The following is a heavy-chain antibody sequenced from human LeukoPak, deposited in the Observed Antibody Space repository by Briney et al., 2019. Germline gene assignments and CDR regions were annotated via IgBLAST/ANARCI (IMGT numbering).Heavy chain of an antibody. D-gene: IGHD6-19*01. V-gene: IGHV3-30*03. J-gene: IGHJ6*02. CDR3: AREYSSGWPLPYYYYGMDV. Sequence: GGSVTLSCAASRFTFSSYGMLCVRQAPGKGREGVAVISYDGSNKYYADSVKGRFTISRDNSKNTLYLQMSSLRAEDTAVYYCAREYSSGWPLPYYYYGMDVWGQGSTVTVSS. CDR1: RFTFSSYG. CDR2: ISYDGSNK.